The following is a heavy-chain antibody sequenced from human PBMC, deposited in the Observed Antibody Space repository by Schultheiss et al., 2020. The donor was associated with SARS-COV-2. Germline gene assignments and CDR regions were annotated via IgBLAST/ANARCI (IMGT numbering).Heavy chain of an antibody. CDR1: GFTFSMYD. CDR3: ARDKASGSSWYADYFDY. D-gene: IGHD6-13*01. V-gene: IGHV3-30-3*01. CDR2: ISSDESRK. Sequence: GESLKISCAASGFTFSMYDFHWVRQAPGKGLEWVAVISSDESRKYYADSVQGRFIISRDTSKSTLYLQIYSLRQEDTAVYYCARDKASGSSWYADYFDYWGRGTLVTVSS. J-gene: IGHJ4*02.